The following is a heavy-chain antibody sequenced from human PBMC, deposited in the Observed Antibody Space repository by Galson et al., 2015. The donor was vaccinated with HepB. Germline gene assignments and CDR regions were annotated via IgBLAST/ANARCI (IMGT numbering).Heavy chain of an antibody. J-gene: IGHJ5*02. CDR3: VHRRESTSADNWFDP. CDR1: GFSINTRGVG. Sequence: PALVKPTQALTLTCTFSGFSINTRGVGVVWIRQPPGKALEWLAVIYWNADKRYRSSLNSRLTITKDTSKNQVVLTMTNMDPVETGAYYCVHRRESTSADNWFDPWGQGTLVTVSS. V-gene: IGHV2-5*01. CDR2: IYWNADK. D-gene: IGHD2/OR15-2a*01.